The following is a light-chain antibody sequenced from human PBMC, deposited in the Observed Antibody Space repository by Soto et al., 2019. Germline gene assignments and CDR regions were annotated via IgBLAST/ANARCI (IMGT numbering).Light chain of an antibody. CDR3: QKYNSPPSIT. J-gene: IGKJ5*01. CDR2: AAS. Sequence: DIQMTQSPSTLSGSVGDRVTITCRASQTISSWLAWYQQKPGKAPKLLIYAASALQSGVPSRFSGSGSGTDFTLTISSLQPEDVATYYCQKYNSPPSITFGQGTRLEI. V-gene: IGKV1-27*01. CDR1: QTISSW.